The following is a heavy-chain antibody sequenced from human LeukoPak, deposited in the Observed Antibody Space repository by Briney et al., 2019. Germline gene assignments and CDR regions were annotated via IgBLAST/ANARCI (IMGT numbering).Heavy chain of an antibody. CDR3: ARGDDYDGPDTLDV. V-gene: IGHV3-23*01. CDR2: FCGGSGDT. Sequence: GGSLRLSCVASGFTFHLYAMTWVRQAPGKGLEWVSGFCGGSGDTYYADSVKGRFTISRDSSRNTIYLQMNSLRDEDTALYYCARGDDYDGPDTLDVWGHGTMVTVSS. CDR1: GFTFHLYA. J-gene: IGHJ3*01. D-gene: IGHD3-22*01.